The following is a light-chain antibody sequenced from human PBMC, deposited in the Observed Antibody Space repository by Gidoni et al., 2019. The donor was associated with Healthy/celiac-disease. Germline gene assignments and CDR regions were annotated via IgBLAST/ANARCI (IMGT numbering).Light chain of an antibody. CDR1: QSISSY. V-gene: IGKV1-39*01. CDR3: QQIYSTPLT. J-gene: IGKJ4*01. CDR2: AAS. Sequence: DIQMTQSPSSLSASVGDRVTITCRASQSISSYLNWYQQKPGTAPKLLIYAASSLQSGVPSRFSGSGSGTDFTLTISSLQPEDFATYYCQQIYSTPLTFGGXTKVEIK.